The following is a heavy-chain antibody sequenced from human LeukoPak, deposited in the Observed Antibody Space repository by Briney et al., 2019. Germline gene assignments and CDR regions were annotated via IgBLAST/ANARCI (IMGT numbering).Heavy chain of an antibody. CDR3: ARGLFVAVADPFDY. V-gene: IGHV3-23*01. Sequence: GGSLRLSCAASGFTFSNYAVSWVRQAPGKGLEWVSAISGSGYNTYYAVSVEGRFTISRDNSKNTLSLQMNSLRAEDTAVYYCARGLFVAVADPFDYWGQGTLVTVSS. CDR1: GFTFSNYA. D-gene: IGHD6-19*01. CDR2: ISGSGYNT. J-gene: IGHJ4*02.